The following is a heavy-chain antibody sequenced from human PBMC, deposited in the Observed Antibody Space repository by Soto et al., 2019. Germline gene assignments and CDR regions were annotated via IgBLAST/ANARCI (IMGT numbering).Heavy chain of an antibody. CDR3: ARDPADY. CDR2: VNAGNGDT. V-gene: IGHV1-3*01. J-gene: IGHJ4*02. CDR1: GYTFTSYT. Sequence: GGSVKVSCKASGYTFTSYTIHWVRQAPGQRLEWMGWVNAGNGDTKYSRNFQGRVTISRDTSASTAYIEVSSLRSEDTAVYYCARDPADYWGQGTLVTVSS.